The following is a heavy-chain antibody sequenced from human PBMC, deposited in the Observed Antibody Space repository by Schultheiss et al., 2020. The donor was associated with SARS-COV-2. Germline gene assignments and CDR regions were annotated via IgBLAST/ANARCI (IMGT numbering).Heavy chain of an antibody. CDR1: GFTFSSYA. Sequence: GGSLRLSCAASGFTFSSYAMSWVRQAPGKGLEWVSAISSSGSTIYYADSVKGRFTISRDNAKNSLYLQMNSLRAEDTAVYYCARGGIVVVPAAPVDYWGQGTLVTVSS. D-gene: IGHD2-2*01. CDR2: ISSSGSTI. CDR3: ARGGIVVVPAAPVDY. J-gene: IGHJ4*02. V-gene: IGHV3-21*04.